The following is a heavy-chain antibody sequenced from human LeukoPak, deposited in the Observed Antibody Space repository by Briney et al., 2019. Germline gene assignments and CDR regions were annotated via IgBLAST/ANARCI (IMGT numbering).Heavy chain of an antibody. CDR1: GYSFTSYW. Sequence: GESLKISCKGSGYSFTSYWIGWVRQMPGKGLEWMGIIYPGDSDTRYSPSFQGQVTISADKSISTAYLQWSSLKASDTAMYYCARPPERWLPQNAFDIWGQGTMVTVSS. CDR3: ARPPERWLPQNAFDI. J-gene: IGHJ3*02. D-gene: IGHD5-12*01. CDR2: IYPGDSDT. V-gene: IGHV5-51*01.